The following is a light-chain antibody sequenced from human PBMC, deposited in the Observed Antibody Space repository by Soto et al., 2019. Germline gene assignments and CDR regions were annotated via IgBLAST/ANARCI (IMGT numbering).Light chain of an antibody. V-gene: IGKV3-15*01. CDR3: QQYNNWPPIT. CDR1: QTISTN. CDR2: GAS. Sequence: EVVMTQSPATLSVSPGERATLSCRASQTISTNLAWYQQKPGQAPRLLIYGASTRAAGIPARFSGSGSGTEFALTISSLQSEDFAVYYCQQYNNWPPITFGQGTRLEIK. J-gene: IGKJ5*01.